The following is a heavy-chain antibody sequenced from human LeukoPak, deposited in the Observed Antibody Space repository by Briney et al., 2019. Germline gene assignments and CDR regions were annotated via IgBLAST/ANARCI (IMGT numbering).Heavy chain of an antibody. Sequence: GGSLRLSCAASGFTFSNAWMSWVRQAPGKGLVWVSRINTDGSSTSYADSVKGRFTISRDNAKNTLYLQMNSLRAEDTAVYYCARDGYGGDYPECWGQGTLVTVSS. CDR3: ARDGYGGDYPEC. D-gene: IGHD4-17*01. CDR1: GFTFSNAW. V-gene: IGHV3-74*01. J-gene: IGHJ4*02. CDR2: INTDGSST.